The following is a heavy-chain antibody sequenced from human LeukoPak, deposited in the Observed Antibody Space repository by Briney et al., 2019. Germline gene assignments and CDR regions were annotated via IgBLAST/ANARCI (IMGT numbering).Heavy chain of an antibody. CDR1: GFTFSGYW. D-gene: IGHD2-21*01. CDR3: ARSDWFDP. J-gene: IGHJ5*02. V-gene: IGHV3-74*01. CDR2: IKSDGSIT. Sequence: PGGSLRLSCAASGFTFSGYWMHWVRQAPGKGLVWVSRIKSDGSITSYADSVKGRVTISRDNAKNTLYLQMNSLRAEDTAVYYCARSDWFDPWDQGTLVIVSS.